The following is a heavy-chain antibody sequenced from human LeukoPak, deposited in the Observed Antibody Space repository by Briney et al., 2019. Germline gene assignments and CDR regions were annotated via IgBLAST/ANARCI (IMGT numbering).Heavy chain of an antibody. CDR2: FDPEDGEI. V-gene: IGHV1-24*01. J-gene: IGHJ3*02. CDR3: AGSSGNYDDAFDI. Sequence: ASVKVSCKVSGYTLTELSMHWVRQAPGKGLEWMGGFDPEDGEIIYAQKFQGRVTMTRNTSISTAYMELSSLRSEDTAVYYCAGSSGNYDDAFDIWGQGTMVTVSS. D-gene: IGHD1-26*01. CDR1: GYTLTELS.